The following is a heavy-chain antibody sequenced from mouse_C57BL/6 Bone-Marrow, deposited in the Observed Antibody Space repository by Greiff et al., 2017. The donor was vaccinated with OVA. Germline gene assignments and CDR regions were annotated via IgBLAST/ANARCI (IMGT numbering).Heavy chain of an antibody. J-gene: IGHJ4*01. D-gene: IGHD2-4*01. CDR2: INPNNGGT. CDR3: ARSRLRRRSAMDY. V-gene: IGHV1-18*01. Sequence: VQLQQSGPELVKPGASVKIPCKASGYTFTDYNMDWVKQSHGKSLEWIGDINPNNGGTIYNQKFKGKATLTVDKSSSTAYMELRSLTSEDTAVYYCARSRLRRRSAMDYWGQGTSVTVSS. CDR1: GYTFTDYN.